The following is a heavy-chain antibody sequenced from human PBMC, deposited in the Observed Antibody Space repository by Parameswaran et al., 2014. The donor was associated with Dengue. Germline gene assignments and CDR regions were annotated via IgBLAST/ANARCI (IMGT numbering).Heavy chain of an antibody. V-gene: IGHV4-38-2*02. Sequence: PGKGLEWIGSIYHSGSTYYNPSLKSRVTISVDTSKNQFSLKLSSVTAADTAVYYCARVHPPTPFLFDYWGQGTLVTVSS. J-gene: IGHJ4*02. CDR2: IYHSGST. D-gene: IGHD4-17*01. CDR3: ARVHPPTPFLFDY.